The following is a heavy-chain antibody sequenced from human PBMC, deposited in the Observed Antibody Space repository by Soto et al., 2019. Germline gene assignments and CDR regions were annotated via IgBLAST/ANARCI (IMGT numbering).Heavy chain of an antibody. CDR1: GFTVSKYW. CDR2: IKQDGSEK. J-gene: IGHJ5*02. V-gene: IGHV3-7*04. Sequence: GGSLTLACAASGFTVSKYWMSCVRRPPGKGREWVANIKQDGSEKYYVDSVKGRFTISRDNAKNPLSLQMNSLRAEDTAVYYCARVPVITAAGTAWFHPWGQGTLVTVSS. CDR3: ARVPVITAAGTAWFHP. D-gene: IGHD6-13*01.